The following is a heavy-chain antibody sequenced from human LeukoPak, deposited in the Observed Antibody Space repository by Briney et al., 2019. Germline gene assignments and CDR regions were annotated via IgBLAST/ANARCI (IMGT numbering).Heavy chain of an antibody. D-gene: IGHD5-24*01. CDR3: ARATPGGLHGYSFDY. J-gene: IGHJ4*02. Sequence: ASVKVSCKASGGTFSSYAINWVRQATGQGLEWMGWMNPNSGNTGFAQKFQDRVSMTRDTSINTAYMELTSLRSGDTAVYYCARATPGGLHGYSFDYWGPGTVVTVYS. CDR1: GGTFSSYA. V-gene: IGHV1-8*02. CDR2: MNPNSGNT.